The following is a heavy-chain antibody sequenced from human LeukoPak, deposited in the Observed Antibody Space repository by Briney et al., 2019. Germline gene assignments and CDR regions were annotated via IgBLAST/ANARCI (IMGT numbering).Heavy chain of an antibody. J-gene: IGHJ6*03. CDR3: ARDSLHCSLGECRYQYYLDV. Sequence: GGSLSLSCAASGFSFDNYAMTWVRQAPGKGLEWVSTISGSGGDVAYADSVKGRFTLSRDNSRKVLDLETNNLRAEDTAVYFSARDSLHCSLGECRYQYYLDVWGKGTTVTVFS. D-gene: IGHD2-15*01. V-gene: IGHV3-23*01. CDR2: ISGSGGDV. CDR1: GFSFDNYA.